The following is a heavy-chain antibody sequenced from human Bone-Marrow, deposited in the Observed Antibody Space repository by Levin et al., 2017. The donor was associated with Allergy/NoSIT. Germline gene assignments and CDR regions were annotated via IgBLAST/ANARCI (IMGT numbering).Heavy chain of an antibody. Sequence: SQTLSLTCPVSGVSISSHYWSWIRQPPGKGLEWIGYISNSGSTNYNPSLKSRVTISRDTSKNQFSLKLSSVTAADTAVYYCARSYGSGNYFDSWGQGTLVTVSS. CDR2: ISNSGST. D-gene: IGHD3-10*01. CDR3: ARSYGSGNYFDS. J-gene: IGHJ4*02. V-gene: IGHV4-59*11. CDR1: GVSISSHY.